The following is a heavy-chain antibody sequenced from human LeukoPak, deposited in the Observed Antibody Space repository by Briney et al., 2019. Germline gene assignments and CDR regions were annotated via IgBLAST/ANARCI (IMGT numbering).Heavy chain of an antibody. D-gene: IGHD3-9*01. CDR3: AREGYFDWLPDY. CDR1: GGSISSYY. CDR2: IYYSGST. V-gene: IGHV4-59*01. J-gene: IGHJ4*02. Sequence: PETLSLTCTVSGGSISSYYWSWIRQPPGKGLEWIGYIYYSGSTNYNPSLKSRVTISVDTSKNQFSLKLSSVTAADTAVYYCAREGYFDWLPDYWGQGTLVTVSS.